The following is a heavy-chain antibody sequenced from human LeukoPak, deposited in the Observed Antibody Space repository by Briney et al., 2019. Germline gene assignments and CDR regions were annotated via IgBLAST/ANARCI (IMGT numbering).Heavy chain of an antibody. CDR1: GFTFSSYG. CDR2: IRYDGSNK. V-gene: IGHV3-30*02. D-gene: IGHD6-19*01. J-gene: IGHJ4*02. CDR3: AKDRWLVFDY. Sequence: GGSLRLSCAASGFTFSSYGMHWVRQAPGKGLEWVAFIRYDGSNKYYADSVKGRFTISRDNSKNTLYLQMNSLRAEDTAVYYSAKDRWLVFDYWGQGTLVTVSS.